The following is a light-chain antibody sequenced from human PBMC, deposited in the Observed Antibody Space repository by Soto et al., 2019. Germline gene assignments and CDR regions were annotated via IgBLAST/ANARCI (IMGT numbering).Light chain of an antibody. CDR1: QSVSSNY. CDR3: QQFSSYPLT. J-gene: IGKJ4*01. Sequence: EIVLTLSLGTLSLSPGERATLSCRASQSVSSNYFAWYQQKPGQAPRLLIYGISSRATGIPDRFSGSGSGTDFSLTISRLEPEDFAVYYCQQFSSYPLTFGGGTKVDIK. V-gene: IGKV3-20*01. CDR2: GIS.